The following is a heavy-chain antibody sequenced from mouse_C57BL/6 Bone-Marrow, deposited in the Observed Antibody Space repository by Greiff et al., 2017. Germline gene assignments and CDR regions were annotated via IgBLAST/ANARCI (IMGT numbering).Heavy chain of an antibody. J-gene: IGHJ2*01. CDR3: TTLYYGSRNHY. CDR2: IDPEDGDT. Sequence: EVQLQQSGAELVRPGASVKLSCTASGFNIKDYYMHWVKQRPEQGLEWIGRIDPEDGDTEYAPKFQGKATMTADTSSNTAYLQPRSLTSEDTAVYYCTTLYYGSRNHYWGQGTTLTVSS. CDR1: GFNIKDYY. D-gene: IGHD1-1*01. V-gene: IGHV14-1*01.